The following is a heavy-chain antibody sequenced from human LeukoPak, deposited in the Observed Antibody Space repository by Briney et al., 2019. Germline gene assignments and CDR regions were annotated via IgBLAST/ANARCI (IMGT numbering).Heavy chain of an antibody. CDR2: ISSSGSTI. D-gene: IGHD3-22*01. CDR1: GFTFSSYA. CDR3: ARDRLDYYDTRGRAFDI. J-gene: IGHJ3*02. Sequence: PGGSLRLSCAASGFTFSSYAMSWVRQAPGKGLEWVSAISSSGSTIYYADSVKGRFTISRDNAKNSLYLQMNSLRAEDTAVYYCARDRLDYYDTRGRAFDIWGQGTMVTVSS. V-gene: IGHV3-21*04.